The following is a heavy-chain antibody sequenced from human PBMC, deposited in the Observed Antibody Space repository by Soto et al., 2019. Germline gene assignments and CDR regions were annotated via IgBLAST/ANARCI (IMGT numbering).Heavy chain of an antibody. D-gene: IGHD6-19*01. J-gene: IGHJ4*02. V-gene: IGHV3-23*01. Sequence: GGSLRLSCAASGFTFSSYAMSWVRQAPGKGLEWVSAISGSGGSTYYADSVKGRFTISRDNSKNTLYLQMNSLRAEDTAVYYCARDPRYGSGWYSYWGQGTLVTVSS. CDR3: ARDPRYGSGWYSY. CDR2: ISGSGGST. CDR1: GFTFSSYA.